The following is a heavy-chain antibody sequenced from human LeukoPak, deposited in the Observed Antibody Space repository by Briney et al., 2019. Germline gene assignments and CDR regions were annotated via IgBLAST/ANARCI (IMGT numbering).Heavy chain of an antibody. Sequence: SQTLSLTCAISGDSVSNNRGAWNWSRQSPSRGLEWLGRTYYRSKWYNDYAGFVKSRITINPDTSKNQFSLLLNSVTPEDTAVYYCVREEIAAAGPDYWGQGTLVTVSS. D-gene: IGHD6-13*01. V-gene: IGHV6-1*01. CDR2: TYYRSKWYN. J-gene: IGHJ4*02. CDR1: GDSVSNNRGA. CDR3: VREEIAAAGPDY.